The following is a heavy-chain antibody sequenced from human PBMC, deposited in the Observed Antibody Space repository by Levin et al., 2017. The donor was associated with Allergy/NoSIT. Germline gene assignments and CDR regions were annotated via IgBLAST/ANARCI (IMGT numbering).Heavy chain of an antibody. Sequence: SETLSLTCTVSGGSISSGDYYWSWIRQPPGKGLEWIGYIYYSGSTYYNPSLKSRVTISVDTSKNQFSLKLSSVTAADTAVYYCAREKRNPKLWFGELLEWGQGTLVTVSS. V-gene: IGHV4-30-4*01. D-gene: IGHD3-10*01. J-gene: IGHJ4*02. CDR2: IYYSGST. CDR3: AREKRNPKLWFGELLE. CDR1: GGSISSGDYY.